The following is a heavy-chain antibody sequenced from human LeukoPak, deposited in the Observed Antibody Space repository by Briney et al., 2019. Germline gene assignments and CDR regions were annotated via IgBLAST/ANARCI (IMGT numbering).Heavy chain of an antibody. CDR3: ARGVYIAAAQYGY. V-gene: IGHV4-59*11. CDR1: AGPISSHY. Sequence: SETLSLTCSVSAGPISSHYWSWIRQPPGKGLEWIGYIYYSGTTNYNPSLKSRVTISVDTSKNQFSLKLSSVTAADTAVYYCARGVYIAAAQYGYWGQGTLVTVSS. D-gene: IGHD6-13*01. CDR2: IYYSGTT. J-gene: IGHJ4*02.